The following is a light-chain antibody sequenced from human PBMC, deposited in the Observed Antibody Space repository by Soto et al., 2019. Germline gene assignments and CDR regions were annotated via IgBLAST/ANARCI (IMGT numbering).Light chain of an antibody. CDR1: SSDVGFYNY. V-gene: IGLV2-11*01. Sequence: QSALTQPRSVSGSPGQSVTISCTGTSSDVGFYNYVSWYQQHPGKAPKLMIYDVSGRPSGVPDRFSGSKSGNTASLTISGLQAEDEAEYYCCSYAGSYTVIFGGGTKLTAL. J-gene: IGLJ2*01. CDR3: CSYAGSYTVI. CDR2: DVS.